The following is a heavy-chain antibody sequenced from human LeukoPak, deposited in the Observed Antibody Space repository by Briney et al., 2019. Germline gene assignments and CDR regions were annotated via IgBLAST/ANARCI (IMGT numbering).Heavy chain of an antibody. J-gene: IGHJ4*02. Sequence: GGSLRLSCAASGLIFSYHFMDWVRQAPGKGLEWVAIIWYDGSNKYAESVKGRFTISRDNSKNTLYLQMNSLRAEDTAVYYCAREGSVAAAALALDYWGQGTLVTVSS. D-gene: IGHD6-13*01. CDR1: GLIFSYHF. V-gene: IGHV3-33*08. CDR3: AREGSVAAAALALDY. CDR2: IWYDGSNK.